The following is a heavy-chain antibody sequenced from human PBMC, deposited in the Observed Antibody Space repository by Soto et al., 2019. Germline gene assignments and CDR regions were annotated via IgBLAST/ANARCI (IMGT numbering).Heavy chain of an antibody. V-gene: IGHV1-18*01. CDR2: ISAYNGNT. J-gene: IGHJ6*02. D-gene: IGHD2-2*01. CDR3: ARDIVVVPAAMLDYYYGMDV. CDR1: GYTFTSYG. Sequence: QVQLVQSGAEVKKPGASVKVSCKASGYTFTSYGISWVRQAPGQGLEWMGWISAYNGNTNYAKKLQGRVTMTTDTSTSTAYMELRSLRSDDTAVYYCARDIVVVPAAMLDYYYGMDVWGQGTTVTVSS.